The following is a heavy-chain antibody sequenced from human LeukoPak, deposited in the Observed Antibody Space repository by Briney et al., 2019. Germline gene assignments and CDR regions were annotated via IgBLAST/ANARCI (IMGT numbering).Heavy chain of an antibody. CDR2: MSSDGSKK. J-gene: IGHJ4*02. CDR3: AKKFTGTTVISGDYFDY. CDR1: GFTFSSYA. Sequence: GGSLRLSCAASGFTFSSYAMHWVRQAPGKGLEWVAVMSSDGSKKYYADSVKGRFTISRDNSKNTLYLQMNSLRAEDSAVYYCAKKFTGTTVISGDYFDYWGQGTLVTVSS. D-gene: IGHD4-17*01. V-gene: IGHV3-30-3*02.